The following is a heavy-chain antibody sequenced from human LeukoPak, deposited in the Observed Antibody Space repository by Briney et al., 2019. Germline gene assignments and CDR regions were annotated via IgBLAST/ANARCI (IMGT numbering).Heavy chain of an antibody. CDR1: EFTFSSYS. J-gene: IGHJ4*02. CDR2: ISSSSSTI. V-gene: IGHV3-48*01. Sequence: QSGGSLRLSCAASEFTFSSYSMNWVRQAPGKGLEWVSYISSSSSTIYYADSVKGRFTISRDNAKNSLYLQMNSLRAEDTAVYYCARVRYCTNGVCSHFDYWGQGTLVTVSS. D-gene: IGHD2-8*01. CDR3: ARVRYCTNGVCSHFDY.